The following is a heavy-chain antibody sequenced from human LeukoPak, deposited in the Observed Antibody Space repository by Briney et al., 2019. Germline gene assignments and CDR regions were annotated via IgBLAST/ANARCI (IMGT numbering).Heavy chain of an antibody. J-gene: IGHJ4*02. CDR1: GGSFSGYY. CDR2: INHSGSA. Sequence: SETLSLTCAVYGGSFSGYYWSWIRQPPGKGLEWNGEINHSGSANYNPSLKSRVTISVDTSKNQFSLKLSSVTAADTAVYYCARGVGGILTGYYSDYWGQGTLVTVSS. CDR3: ARGVGGILTGYYSDY. V-gene: IGHV4-34*01. D-gene: IGHD3-9*01.